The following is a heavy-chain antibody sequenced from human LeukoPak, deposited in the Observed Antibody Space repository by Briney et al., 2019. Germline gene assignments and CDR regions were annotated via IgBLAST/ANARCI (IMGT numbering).Heavy chain of an antibody. CDR3: VRVIAATGTK. J-gene: IGHJ4*02. V-gene: IGHV3-53*01. Sequence: GGSLRLSCAASGFTVSTNYMSWVRQAPGKGLEWISVIDSDGKTYADSVKGRFTISRDHSKNTLYFQMNRLRAEDTAVYYCVRVIAATGTKWGQGTLVTVSS. CDR1: GFTVSTNY. CDR2: IDSDGKT. D-gene: IGHD6-13*01.